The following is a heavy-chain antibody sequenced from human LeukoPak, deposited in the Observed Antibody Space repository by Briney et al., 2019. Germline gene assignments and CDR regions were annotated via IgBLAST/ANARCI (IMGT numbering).Heavy chain of an antibody. CDR2: IWYDGSNK. J-gene: IGHJ4*02. CDR1: GFTFSSYG. D-gene: IGHD2-2*01. V-gene: IGHV3-33*01. CDR3: ARAGYCSSTACLDY. Sequence: PGRSLKLSCAASGFTFSSYGMHWVRQAPGKGLEWVAVIWYDGSNKYYADSVKGRFTISRENSKNTLYLQMNSVRFQDTGVYYCARAGYCSSTACLDYWGQGTLVTVSS.